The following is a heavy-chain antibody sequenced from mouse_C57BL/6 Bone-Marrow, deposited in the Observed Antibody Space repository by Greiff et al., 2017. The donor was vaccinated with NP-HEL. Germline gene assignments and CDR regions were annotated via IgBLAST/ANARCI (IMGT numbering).Heavy chain of an antibody. Sequence: EVKLQESGPGLVKPSQTVFLTCTVTGISITTGNYRWSWIRQFPGNKLEWKGYIYYSGTITYNPSLTSRTTITRDTPKNQFFLEMNALTAEDTATYYCARDHPDSYYAMDYWGQGTSVTVSS. CDR1: GISITTGNYR. CDR2: IYYSGTI. J-gene: IGHJ4*01. V-gene: IGHV3-5*01. CDR3: ARDHPDSYYAMDY.